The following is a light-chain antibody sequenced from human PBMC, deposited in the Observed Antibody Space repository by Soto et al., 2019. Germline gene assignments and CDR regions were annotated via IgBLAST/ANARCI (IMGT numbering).Light chain of an antibody. CDR2: EVG. CDR1: SSDVGGYNY. J-gene: IGLJ1*01. V-gene: IGLV2-14*01. Sequence: QSALTQPASVSGSPGQSITISCTGTSSDVGGYNYVSWYQQHPGKAPKLMIYEVGNRPSGVSNRFSGSKSGNTASLTISGLQAEDEADYYCSSYTSSSTEYVFGTGTRSPS. CDR3: SSYTSSSTEYV.